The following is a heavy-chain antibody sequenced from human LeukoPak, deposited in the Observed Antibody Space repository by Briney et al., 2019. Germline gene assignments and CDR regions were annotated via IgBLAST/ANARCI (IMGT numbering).Heavy chain of an antibody. J-gene: IGHJ5*02. D-gene: IGHD3-3*01. CDR2: ISGSGGST. CDR1: GFTFSSYA. CDR3: AARGLEWLSLPPDNWFDP. V-gene: IGHV3-23*01. Sequence: PGGSLRLSCAASGFTFSSYAMSWVRRAPGKGLEWVSAISGSGGSTYYADSVKGRFTISRDNSKNTLYLQMNSLRAEDTAVYYCAARGLEWLSLPPDNWFDPWGQGTLVTVSS.